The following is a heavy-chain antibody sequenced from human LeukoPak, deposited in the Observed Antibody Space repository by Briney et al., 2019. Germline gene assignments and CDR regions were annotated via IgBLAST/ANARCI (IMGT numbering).Heavy chain of an antibody. D-gene: IGHD4-23*01. Sequence: SETLSLTCTVSGGSISSYYWSWIRQPPGKGLEWIGYIYYSGSTNYNPSLKSRVTISVDTSKNQFSLKLSSVTAADTAVYYCSTVVQYYFDYWGQGTLVTVSS. J-gene: IGHJ4*02. V-gene: IGHV4-59*12. CDR3: STVVQYYFDY. CDR2: IYYSGST. CDR1: GGSISSYY.